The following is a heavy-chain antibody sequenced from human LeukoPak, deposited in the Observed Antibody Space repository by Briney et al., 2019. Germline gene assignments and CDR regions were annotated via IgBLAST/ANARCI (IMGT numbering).Heavy chain of an antibody. D-gene: IGHD6-6*01. Sequence: GGSLRLSCAASGFTFDDYAMHWVRQAPGKGLEWVSGISWYSGSIGYADSVKGRFTISRDNAKNSLYLQMNSLRAEDTAVYYCAKDRIAARPSAFDIWGQGTMVTVSS. J-gene: IGHJ3*02. CDR3: AKDRIAARPSAFDI. CDR1: GFTFDDYA. CDR2: ISWYSGSI. V-gene: IGHV3-9*01.